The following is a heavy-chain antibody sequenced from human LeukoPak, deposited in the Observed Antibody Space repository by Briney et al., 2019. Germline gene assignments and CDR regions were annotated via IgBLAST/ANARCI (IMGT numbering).Heavy chain of an antibody. J-gene: IGHJ3*02. CDR1: GYTFTGQY. Sequence: ASVKVSCKTSGYTFTGQYLHWVRQAPGQGLEWMGWINPNSGGTKSAQKFQGRVIMTRDTSISTAYMELSRLRSDDTAVYYCARDLDYYGSGSFFSIWGQGTMVTVSS. CDR3: ARDLDYYGSGSFFSI. V-gene: IGHV1-2*02. CDR2: INPNSGGT. D-gene: IGHD3-10*01.